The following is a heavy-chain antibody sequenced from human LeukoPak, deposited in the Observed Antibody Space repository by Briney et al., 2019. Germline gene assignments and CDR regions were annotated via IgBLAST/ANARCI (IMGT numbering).Heavy chain of an antibody. V-gene: IGHV3-11*01. CDR2: ISSSGSTI. CDR1: GFTFNDYY. Sequence: GGSLRLSCAASGFTFNDYYMSWIRQAPGKGLEWVSYISSSGSTIYYADSVKGRFTISRDNAKNSLYLQMNSLRAEDTAVYYCARDLKKSIGLLADYMDVWGKGTTVTVSS. CDR3: ARDLKKSIGLLADYMDV. D-gene: IGHD2-15*01. J-gene: IGHJ6*03.